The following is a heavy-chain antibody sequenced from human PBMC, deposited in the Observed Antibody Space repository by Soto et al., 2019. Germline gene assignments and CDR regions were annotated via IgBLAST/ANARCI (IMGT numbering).Heavy chain of an antibody. CDR1: GFTFGHNA. D-gene: IGHD6-13*01. CDR2: IWFDGNNK. J-gene: IGHJ6*02. CDR3: ARDGQQRAPYAMDV. Sequence: QVQLVESGGNMVQPGRSLRLSCAASGFTFGHNAMHWVRHAAGKGLEWVAQIWFDGNNKYYTDSVKGRFTISRDNLKNTVYLQMDSLRADDTAVYYCARDGQQRAPYAMDVWGQGTTVIVSS. V-gene: IGHV3-33*01.